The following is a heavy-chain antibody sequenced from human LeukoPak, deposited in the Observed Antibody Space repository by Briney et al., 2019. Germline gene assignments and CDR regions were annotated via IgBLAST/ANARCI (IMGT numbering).Heavy chain of an antibody. D-gene: IGHD4-17*01. CDR2: INHSGST. J-gene: IGHJ6*02. Sequence: PSETLSLTCAVYGGSFSGYYWGWIRQPPGKGLEWIGEINHSGSTNYNPSLKSRVTISVDTSKNQFSLKLSSVTAADTAVYYCARDGPTVTTGDYYYGMDVWGQGTTVTVSS. V-gene: IGHV4-34*01. CDR3: ARDGPTVTTGDYYYGMDV. CDR1: GGSFSGYY.